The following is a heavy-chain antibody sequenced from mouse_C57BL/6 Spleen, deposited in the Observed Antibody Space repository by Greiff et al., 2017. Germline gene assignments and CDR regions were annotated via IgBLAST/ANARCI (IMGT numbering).Heavy chain of an antibody. D-gene: IGHD1-1*01. V-gene: IGHV1-15*01. J-gene: IGHJ4*01. CDR3: TRSYGSRGAMDY. Sequence: VQLQQSGAELVRPGASVTLSCKASGYTFTDYEMHWVKQTPVHGLEWIGAIDPETGGTAYNQKFKGKAILTADKSSSTAYMELRSLTSEDSAVYYGTRSYGSRGAMDYWGQGTSVTVSS. CDR1: GYTFTDYE. CDR2: IDPETGGT.